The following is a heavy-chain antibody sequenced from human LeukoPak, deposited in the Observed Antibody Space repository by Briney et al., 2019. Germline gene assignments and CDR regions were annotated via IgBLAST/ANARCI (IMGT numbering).Heavy chain of an antibody. Sequence: SETLSLTCTVSGVSITRYYWTWIRQPPGPGLEWFRDICTSGSTNYNSSLKSRVTISVDTAKTQFSLKLSSVTAADTAVYYCARLYYYDSSGYPGGFDYWGQGTLVTVSS. CDR3: ARLYYYDSSGYPGGFDY. CDR2: ICTSGST. CDR1: GVSITRYY. J-gene: IGHJ4*02. V-gene: IGHV4-4*09. D-gene: IGHD3-22*01.